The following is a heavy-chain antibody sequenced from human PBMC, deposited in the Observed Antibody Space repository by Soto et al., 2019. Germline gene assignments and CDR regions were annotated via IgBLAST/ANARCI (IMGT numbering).Heavy chain of an antibody. Sequence: GGSLRLSCAASGFTFSSYAMSWVRQAPGKGLEWVSSISNSAGSTYYADSVKGRFTISRDNFKNTLYLQMNSLRAEDTAVYYCAKASRGGYDCDPKPYYYYYGMDVWGQGTTVTVSS. CDR2: ISNSAGST. CDR3: AKASRGGYDCDPKPYYYYYGMDV. D-gene: IGHD5-12*01. V-gene: IGHV3-23*01. CDR1: GFTFSSYA. J-gene: IGHJ6*02.